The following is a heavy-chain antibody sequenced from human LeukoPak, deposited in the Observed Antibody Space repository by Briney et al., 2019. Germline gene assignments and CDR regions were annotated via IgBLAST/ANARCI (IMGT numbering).Heavy chain of an antibody. Sequence: PSETLSLTCTVSGASVNTGSYYWSWLRQPPGKGLEWIGEINQRRSTNYNPSLKSRVTISVDTSKNQFSLSLSSVTAADTAVYFCARGFSYGYYFDYWGQGALVTVSS. J-gene: IGHJ4*02. CDR2: INQRRST. D-gene: IGHD5-18*01. CDR1: GASVNTGSYY. V-gene: IGHV4-61*01. CDR3: ARGFSYGYYFDY.